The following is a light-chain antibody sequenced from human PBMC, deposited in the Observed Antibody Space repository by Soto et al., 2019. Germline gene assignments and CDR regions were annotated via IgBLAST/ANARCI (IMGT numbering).Light chain of an antibody. CDR1: QRVSDRC. Sequence: VLTQSPATLTLSPGEIATRSCRVSQRVSDRCLAWYRQKPGNATSLLSYDTRNGAAPITDRFSGSGSGTDFTVTIRRLEPEDFAVYYCHKYDTSPLTVGGGTKVDI. CDR2: DTR. J-gene: IGKJ4*01. CDR3: HKYDTSPLT. V-gene: IGKV3-20*01.